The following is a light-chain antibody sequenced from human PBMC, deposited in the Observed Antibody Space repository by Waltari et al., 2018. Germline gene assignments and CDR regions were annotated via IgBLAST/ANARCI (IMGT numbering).Light chain of an antibody. CDR2: WAS. CDR1: QSILYNSNDKNY. V-gene: IGKV4-1*01. Sequence: DIVMTQSPDSLAVSLGERATINCKSSQSILYNSNDKNYLAWYQQKPGKPPKLLIYWASTRQSGVPDRFSGSGSGTDFTLTISSLQAEDVAVYYCQQYYRSRTFGQGTKVEI. J-gene: IGKJ1*01. CDR3: QQYYRSRT.